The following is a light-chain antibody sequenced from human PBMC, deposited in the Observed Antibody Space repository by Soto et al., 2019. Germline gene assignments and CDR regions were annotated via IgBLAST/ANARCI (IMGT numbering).Light chain of an antibody. V-gene: IGKV3-20*01. CDR2: GAS. CDR3: QQYGGSSYT. Sequence: DIVLTQSPGTLSLSPGERATLSCRASQSVSSNFLAWYQQKPGQAPRLLIFGASSRATGIPDRFSGSGSGTGFSLTISRLEPEDFAVYYCQQYGGSSYTFGQVTKLEIK. J-gene: IGKJ2*01. CDR1: QSVSSNF.